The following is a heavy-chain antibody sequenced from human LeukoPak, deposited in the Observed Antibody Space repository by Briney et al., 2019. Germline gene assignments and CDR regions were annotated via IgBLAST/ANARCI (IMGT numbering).Heavy chain of an antibody. V-gene: IGHV3-74*01. Sequence: PGGSLRLSCAASGVTFSDYYTHWVRQAPGKGLEWVSRINDDGGGTSYADSVKGRFTISRDNSKNTLYLQMNSLRIEDTAIYYCARAPSGGSYQFYFDYWGQGTLVTVSS. D-gene: IGHD1-26*01. CDR3: ARAPSGGSYQFYFDY. CDR1: GVTFSDYY. J-gene: IGHJ4*02. CDR2: INDDGGGT.